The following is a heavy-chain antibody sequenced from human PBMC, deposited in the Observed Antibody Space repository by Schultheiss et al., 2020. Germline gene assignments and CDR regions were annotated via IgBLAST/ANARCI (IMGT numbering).Heavy chain of an antibody. D-gene: IGHD5-12*01. V-gene: IGHV1-18*01. CDR3: ARPASGYDKGPYYYYGMDV. Sequence: ASVKVSCKASGYTFTSYGISWVRQAPGQGLEWMGWINPNSGGTNYAQKFQGRVTMTTDTSTSTAYMELRSLRSDDTAVYYCARPASGYDKGPYYYYGMDVWGQGTTVNVYS. J-gene: IGHJ6*02. CDR2: INPNSGGT. CDR1: GYTFTSYG.